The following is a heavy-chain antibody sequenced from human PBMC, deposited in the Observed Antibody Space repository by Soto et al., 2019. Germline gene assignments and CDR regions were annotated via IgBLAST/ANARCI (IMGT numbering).Heavy chain of an antibody. Sequence: QGQLQESGPRLVKPSQTLSLSCAVSGGSIISASYSWNWIRQSPGRGLEWIGHIYSSGSTYYNPSLKSRVSISVDTSNNQFSLRLTSVTAADTAVYFCAREDAARIERWFDAWGQGILVTVSS. CDR1: GGSIISASYS. J-gene: IGHJ5*02. D-gene: IGHD6-6*01. CDR3: AREDAARIERWFDA. V-gene: IGHV4-31*11. CDR2: IYSSGST.